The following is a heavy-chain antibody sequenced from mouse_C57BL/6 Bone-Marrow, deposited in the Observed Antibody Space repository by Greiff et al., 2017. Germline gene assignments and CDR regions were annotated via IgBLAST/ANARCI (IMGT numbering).Heavy chain of an antibody. J-gene: IGHJ3*01. CDR1: GYTFTDCE. D-gene: IGHD2-4*01. V-gene: IGHV1-15*01. CDR2: IDPETGGT. Sequence: QVQLKQSGAELVRPGASVTLSCKASGYTFTDCEMHWVKQTPVHGLEWIGAIDPETGGTAYNQKFKGKAILTADKSSSTAYMELRSLTSEDSAVYYCTRYYDYDDWGQGTLVTVSA. CDR3: TRYYDYDD.